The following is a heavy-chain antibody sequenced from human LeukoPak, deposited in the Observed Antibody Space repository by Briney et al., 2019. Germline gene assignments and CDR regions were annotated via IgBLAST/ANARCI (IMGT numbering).Heavy chain of an antibody. Sequence: ASVKVSCKASGGTFSSYAISWVRQAPGQGLEWMGGIIPIFGTANYAQKLQGRVTITADESTSTAYMELSSLRSEDTAVYYCAREMDVAAALGYWGQGTLVTVSS. V-gene: IGHV1-69*13. J-gene: IGHJ4*02. CDR3: AREMDVAAALGY. CDR1: GGTFSSYA. D-gene: IGHD6-13*01. CDR2: IIPIFGTA.